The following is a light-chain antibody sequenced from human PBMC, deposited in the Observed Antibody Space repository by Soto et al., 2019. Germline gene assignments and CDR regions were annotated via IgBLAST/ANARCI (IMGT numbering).Light chain of an antibody. V-gene: IGLV2-14*03. CDR2: DVS. CDR1: SSDVGGFDH. CDR3: NSFTPTNSYV. Sequence: QSELTQPASVSGAPGHSITISGTGASSDVGGFDHVSWYQQHPGKVPRLLIYDVSSRPSGVSDRFSGSKSGNTASLTISGLQAKDETDYYCNSFTPTNSYVFGTGTKVTV. J-gene: IGLJ1*01.